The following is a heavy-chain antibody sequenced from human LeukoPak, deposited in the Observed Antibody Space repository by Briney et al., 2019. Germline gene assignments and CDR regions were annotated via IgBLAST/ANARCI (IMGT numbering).Heavy chain of an antibody. J-gene: IGHJ4*02. Sequence: ASVKVSCKASRYTFTSYYIHWVRQAPGQRLEWMGIINPTGGSTSYAQRFQGRVTMTRDMSTTTAYMELSSLRSEDTAVYYCAGAAAARPDYFDYGGQGNLVTVSS. V-gene: IGHV1-46*01. CDR2: INPTGGST. CDR1: RYTFTSYY. D-gene: IGHD6-6*01. CDR3: AGAAAARPDYFDY.